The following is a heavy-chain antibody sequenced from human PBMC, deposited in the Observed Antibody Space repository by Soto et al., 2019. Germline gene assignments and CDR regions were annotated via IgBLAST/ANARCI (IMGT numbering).Heavy chain of an antibody. CDR1: GFSVSGDY. D-gene: IGHD3-3*01. CDR3: ARATEWNALDI. CDR2: IYRGGTT. Sequence: DVQLVETGGGLIQPGGSLRLSCAASGFSVSGDYMNWVRQGPGKGLEWVSVIYRGGTTYYADSVRGRFTISRDDSENTLFLQINSLRAEDTAVYYCARATEWNALDIWGQGTMVTVSS. V-gene: IGHV3-53*02. J-gene: IGHJ3*02.